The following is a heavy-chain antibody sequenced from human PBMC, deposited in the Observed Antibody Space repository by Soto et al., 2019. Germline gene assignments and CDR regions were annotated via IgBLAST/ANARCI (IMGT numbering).Heavy chain of an antibody. CDR3: ARGVYGSGNYYTGPSAFDI. V-gene: IGHV1-69*06. D-gene: IGHD3-10*01. CDR2: TIPVFNTA. J-gene: IGHJ3*02. CDR1: GGTLSDHG. Sequence: QVQLEQSGAEVKKPGSSVKVSCKASGGTLSDHGVAWLRQAPGQGLEWMGGTIPVFNTAKYAQKFQGRVTVTADKFTNIAYMELSSLRSEDTALYCCARGVYGSGNYYTGPSAFDIWGQGTMVIVSS.